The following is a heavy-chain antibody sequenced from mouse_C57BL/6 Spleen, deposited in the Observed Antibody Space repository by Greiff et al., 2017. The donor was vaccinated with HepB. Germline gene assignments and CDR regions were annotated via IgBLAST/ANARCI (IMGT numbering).Heavy chain of an antibody. CDR1: GYAFSSYW. CDR2: IYPGDGDT. J-gene: IGHJ3*01. D-gene: IGHD4-1*01. Sequence: QVQLKESGAELVKPGASVKISCKASGYAFSSYWMNWVKQRPGKGLEWIGQIYPGDGDTNYNGKFKGKATLTADKSSSTAYMQLSSLTSEDSAVYFCARSGLGSWFAYWGQGTLVTVSA. CDR3: ARSGLGSWFAY. V-gene: IGHV1-80*01.